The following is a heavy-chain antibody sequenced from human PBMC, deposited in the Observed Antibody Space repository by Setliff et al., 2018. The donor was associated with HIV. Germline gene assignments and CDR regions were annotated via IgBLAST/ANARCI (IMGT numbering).Heavy chain of an antibody. V-gene: IGHV4-34*01. CDR2: INHSGDT. Sequence: SETLSLTCAVYGGSFSGYFWTWIRQPPQKRLEWIGEINHSGDTNYNPSLKSRVTISIETSNNQFSLKLSSVTAADTAMYYCARVGDFFDSSDYYSVLDAFDIWGQGTMVTVSS. D-gene: IGHD3-22*01. CDR1: GGSFSGYF. J-gene: IGHJ3*02. CDR3: ARVGDFFDSSDYYSVLDAFDI.